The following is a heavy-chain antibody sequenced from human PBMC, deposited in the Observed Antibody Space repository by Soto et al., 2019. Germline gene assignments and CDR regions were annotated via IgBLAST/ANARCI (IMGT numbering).Heavy chain of an antibody. CDR1: GGPISSSNW. D-gene: IGHD3-10*01. Sequence: SETLSLTCAVSGGPISSSNWWSWVRQPPGKGLEWIGEIHHSGSTNYNPSLKSRVTISVDKSKNQFSLKLSSVTAADTAVYYCARCYGSGSSYYYYYGMDVWGQGTTVTVSS. V-gene: IGHV4-4*02. CDR3: ARCYGSGSSYYYYYGMDV. J-gene: IGHJ6*02. CDR2: IHHSGST.